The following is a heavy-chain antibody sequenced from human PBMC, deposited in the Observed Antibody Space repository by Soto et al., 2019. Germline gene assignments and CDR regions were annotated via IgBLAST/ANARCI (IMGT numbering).Heavy chain of an antibody. CDR1: GCTFSSYA. CDR2: IIPIFGTA. D-gene: IGHD5-12*01. Sequence: ASVKVSCKASGCTFSSYAISWVRQAPGQGLEWMGGIIPIFGTANYAQKFQGRVTITADESTSTAYMELSSLRSEDTAVYYCARGEVYSGYAGYWGQGTLVTVSS. J-gene: IGHJ4*02. CDR3: ARGEVYSGYAGY. V-gene: IGHV1-69*13.